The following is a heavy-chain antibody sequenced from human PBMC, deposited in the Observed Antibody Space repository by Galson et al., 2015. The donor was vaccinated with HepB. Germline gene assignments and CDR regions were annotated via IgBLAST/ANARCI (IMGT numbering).Heavy chain of an antibody. CDR1: GLTFSNYW. J-gene: IGHJ2*01. V-gene: IGHV3-7*03. Sequence: SLRLSCADSGLTFSNYWMSWVRQAPGKGLEWVANIKHDGSEENYVDFVKGRFTISRDNAKNSLYLQMNSLRAEDTAVYYCARDAVYSSSWFRHFDLWGRGTLVTVSS. D-gene: IGHD6-13*01. CDR3: ARDAVYSSSWFRHFDL. CDR2: IKHDGSEE.